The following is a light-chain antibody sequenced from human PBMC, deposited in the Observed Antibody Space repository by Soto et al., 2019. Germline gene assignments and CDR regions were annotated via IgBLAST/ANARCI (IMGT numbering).Light chain of an antibody. J-gene: IGLJ2*01. CDR3: QSYDPTLRTSL. CDR2: SNN. CDR1: SSNIGEGHA. Sequence: QSVLTQPPSVSGAPGQRVTISCTGSSSNIGEGHAVHWYQQLPGTAPKLLIHSNNNRPSGVPDRFSGSKSGTSASLAIAGLQADDEADYYCQSYDPTLRTSLFGGGTKLTVL. V-gene: IGLV1-40*01.